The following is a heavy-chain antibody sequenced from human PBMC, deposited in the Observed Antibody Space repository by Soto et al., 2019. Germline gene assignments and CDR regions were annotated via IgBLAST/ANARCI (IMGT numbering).Heavy chain of an antibody. CDR1: GFTFSSYA. J-gene: IGHJ3*02. D-gene: IGHD3-3*01. CDR2: ISYDGSNK. Sequence: GGSLRLSCAASGFTFSSYAMHWVRQAPGKGLEWVAVISYDGSNKYYADSVKGRFTISRDNSKNTLYLQMNSLRAEDTAVYYCARDGGYDFWSGYDAFDIWGQGTMVTVSS. CDR3: ARDGGYDFWSGYDAFDI. V-gene: IGHV3-30-3*01.